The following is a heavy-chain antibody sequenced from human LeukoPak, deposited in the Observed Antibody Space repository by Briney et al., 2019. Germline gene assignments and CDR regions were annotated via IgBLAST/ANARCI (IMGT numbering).Heavy chain of an antibody. CDR3: ARGGRTYSGWFDP. V-gene: IGHV4-34*01. CDR1: GGSFSGYY. J-gene: IGHJ5*02. Sequence: RASETLSLTCAVYGGSFSGYYWSWIRQPPEKGLEWIGEINHSGSTNYNPSLKSRVTISVDTSKNQFSLKLSSVTAADTAVYYCARGGRTYSGWFDPWGQGTLVTVSS. D-gene: IGHD4-11*01. CDR2: INHSGST.